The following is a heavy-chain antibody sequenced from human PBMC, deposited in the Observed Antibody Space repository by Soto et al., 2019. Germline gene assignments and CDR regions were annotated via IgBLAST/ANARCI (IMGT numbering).Heavy chain of an antibody. D-gene: IGHD2-15*01. CDR3: ASLGRYCSGGSCYTH. CDR1: GGTFSSYT. V-gene: IGHV1-69*02. Sequence: QVQLVQSGAEVKKPGSSVKVSCKASGGTFSSYTISWVRQAPGQGLEWMGRIIPILGIANYAQKFQGRVTITADKSTSKAYMALSSLKSEDTAVYYCASLGRYCSGGSCYTHWGQGTLVTVSS. CDR2: IIPILGIA. J-gene: IGHJ4*02.